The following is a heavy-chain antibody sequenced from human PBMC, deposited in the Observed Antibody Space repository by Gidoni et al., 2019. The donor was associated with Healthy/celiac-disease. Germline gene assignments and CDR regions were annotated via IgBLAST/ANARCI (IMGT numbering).Heavy chain of an antibody. J-gene: IGHJ4*02. CDR1: GGSISSGGYY. CDR2: IYYSGST. V-gene: IGHV4-31*03. CDR3: AREDILVGAFFDY. D-gene: IGHD1-26*01. Sequence: QVQLQASGPGLVKPSPTLSLTCTVSGGSISSGGYYWNWIRQHPGKGLEWIGYIYYSGSTYYNPSLKSRVTISVDTSKNQFSLKLSSVTAADTAVYYCAREDILVGAFFDYWGQGTLVTVSS.